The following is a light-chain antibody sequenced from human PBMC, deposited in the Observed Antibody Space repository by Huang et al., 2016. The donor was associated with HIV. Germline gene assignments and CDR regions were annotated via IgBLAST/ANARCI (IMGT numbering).Light chain of an antibody. Sequence: DIVMTQTPLSLSVTPGQPASISCKSSQSLLHTDGKTYLYWYLQKPGQSPQLLMYEVSNRFSGVPDRFSVSGSGTDFTLKISRVEAEDVGVYYCMQSIQPATFGQGTKVAIK. J-gene: IGKJ1*01. CDR1: QSLLHTDGKTY. V-gene: IGKV2D-29*02. CDR2: EVS. CDR3: MQSIQPAT.